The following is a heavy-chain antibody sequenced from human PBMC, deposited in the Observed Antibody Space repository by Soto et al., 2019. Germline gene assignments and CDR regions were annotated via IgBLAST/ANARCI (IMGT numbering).Heavy chain of an antibody. J-gene: IGHJ6*02. CDR3: ARWHSSGDYYGMDV. V-gene: IGHV4-59*08. Sequence: QVQLQESGPGLVKPSETLSLTCTVSGGSISSYYWSWIRQPPGKGLEWIGYIYYSGSTNYNPSLKSRVTISVDTSKNQFSLKLSSVTAADTAVYYCARWHSSGDYYGMDVWGQGTTVTVSS. D-gene: IGHD6-19*01. CDR2: IYYSGST. CDR1: GGSISSYY.